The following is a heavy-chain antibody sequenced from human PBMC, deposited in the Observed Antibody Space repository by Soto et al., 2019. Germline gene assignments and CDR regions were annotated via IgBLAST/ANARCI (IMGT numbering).Heavy chain of an antibody. CDR2: ISYDGSSK. CDR1: GFTFSSYA. J-gene: IGHJ3*02. V-gene: IGHV3-30-3*01. D-gene: IGHD6-19*01. Sequence: QVQLVESGGGVVQPGRSLRLSCAASGFTFSSYAMHWVRQAPGKGPEWVAVISYDGSSKTYADSVKGKFTISRDNSKNSLFLQMNNLRPADTAVYYWARRNSDYSSVWSDAFASWGQGPRVTVSS. CDR3: ARRNSDYSSVWSDAFAS.